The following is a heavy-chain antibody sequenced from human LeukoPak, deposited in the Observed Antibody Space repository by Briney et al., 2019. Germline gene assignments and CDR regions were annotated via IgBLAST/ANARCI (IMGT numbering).Heavy chain of an antibody. V-gene: IGHV4-34*01. CDR3: ARQAARGFDY. D-gene: IGHD6-6*01. CDR1: GGSFSGYY. J-gene: IGHJ4*02. Sequence: PSETLSLTCAVHGGSFSGYYWSWIRQPPGKGLEWIGEINHSGSTNYNPSLKSRVTISVDTSKNQFSLKLSSVTAADTAVYYCARQAARGFDYWGQGTLVTVSS. CDR2: INHSGST.